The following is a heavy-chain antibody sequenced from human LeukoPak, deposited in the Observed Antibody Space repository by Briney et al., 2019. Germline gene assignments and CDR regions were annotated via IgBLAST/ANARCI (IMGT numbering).Heavy chain of an antibody. V-gene: IGHV4-34*01. J-gene: IGHJ4*02. CDR2: INHSGST. D-gene: IGHD1-26*01. Sequence: SETLSLTCAVYGGSFSGYYWSWIRQPPGKGLEWIGEINHSGSTNYNPSPKSRVTISVDTPKNQFSLKLSSVTAADTAVYYCARGPVRVGATKDYWGQGTLVTVSS. CDR3: ARGPVRVGATKDY. CDR1: GGSFSGYY.